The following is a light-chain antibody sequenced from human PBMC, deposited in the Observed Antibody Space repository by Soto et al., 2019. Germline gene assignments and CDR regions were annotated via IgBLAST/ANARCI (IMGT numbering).Light chain of an antibody. J-gene: IGKJ1*01. CDR2: HAS. Sequence: IQLTQSPTTLPASVGDRVTLTCRASESIRNWLAWYQQRPGTAPKLLIYHASILETAVPSRFSGNGSGTEFPLTISSLQPGDFATYYCQQYRTYSFGQGSRVEIK. CDR1: ESIRNW. CDR3: QQYRTYS. V-gene: IGKV1-5*01.